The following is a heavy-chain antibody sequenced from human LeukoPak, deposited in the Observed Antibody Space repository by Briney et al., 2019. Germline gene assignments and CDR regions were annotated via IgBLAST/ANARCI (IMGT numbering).Heavy chain of an antibody. J-gene: IGHJ4*02. D-gene: IGHD3-10*01. CDR1: GFTFSDYY. CDR2: ISSSGSNI. CDR3: ARDWDYGSGSYYNGYFDY. V-gene: IGHV3-11*01. Sequence: GGSLRLSCAASGFTFSDYYMSWIRQAPGKGLEWVSYISSSGSNIYYADSVKGRFTISRDNAKNSLYLQMNSLRAEDTAVYYCARDWDYGSGSYYNGYFDYWGQGTLVTVSS.